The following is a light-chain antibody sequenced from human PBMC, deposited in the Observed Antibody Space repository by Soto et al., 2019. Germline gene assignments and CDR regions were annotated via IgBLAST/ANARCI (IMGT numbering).Light chain of an antibody. CDR1: QSVSSSY. J-gene: IGKJ4*01. CDR3: QQYDNSPLT. Sequence: DIVLTQSPGTLSLSPGERAALSCRASQSVSSSYLAWYQQKPGQAPRLLIYGASNRATGIQDRFSGSGSGTDFTLTIRRLEPEDFAVYYCQQYDNSPLTFGGGTKVDIK. V-gene: IGKV3-20*01. CDR2: GAS.